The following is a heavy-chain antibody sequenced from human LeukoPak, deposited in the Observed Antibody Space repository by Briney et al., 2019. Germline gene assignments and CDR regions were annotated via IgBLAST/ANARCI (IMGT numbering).Heavy chain of an antibody. D-gene: IGHD2-15*01. CDR1: GGSFSGYY. CDR2: INHSGST. J-gene: IGHJ6*03. V-gene: IGHV4-34*01. Sequence: PSETLSLTCAVYGGSFSGYYWSWIRQPPGKGLEWIGEINHSGSTNYNPSLKSRVTISVDTSKNQFSLKLSSVTAADTAVYYCARGRALYCSGGSCYSPSARYYYYYYMDVWGKGTTVTVSS. CDR3: ARGRALYCSGGSCYSPSARYYYYYYMDV.